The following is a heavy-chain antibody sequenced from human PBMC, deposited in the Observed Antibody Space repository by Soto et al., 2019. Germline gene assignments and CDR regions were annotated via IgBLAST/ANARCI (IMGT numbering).Heavy chain of an antibody. D-gene: IGHD2-21*01. V-gene: IGHV3-74*01. J-gene: IGHJ4*02. CDR1: GFTFSSNW. CDR2: MNPDGRTR. Sequence: EVQLVESGGDLVQPGGSLRLSCEASGFTFSSNWMHWVRQGPGKGLVWVSRMNPDGRTRGYADSVKGRFTISRDNARNTVFLQMSSLRAEDTAGYYGARGGEVGAGQYSLDDSRGQGTQVTVSS. CDR3: ARGGEVGAGQYSLDDS.